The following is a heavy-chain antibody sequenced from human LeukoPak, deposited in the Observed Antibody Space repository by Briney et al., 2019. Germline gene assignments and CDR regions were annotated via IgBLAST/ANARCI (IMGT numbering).Heavy chain of an antibody. Sequence: GGSLRLSCAASGFTFSNYAMHWVRQAPGKGLEWVAVISSDGSNKYYADSVKGRFTISRDNSKNTLYLQMNSLRAEDTAVYYCVRDMSKAVAGTGAFDLWGQGTTVTVSS. V-gene: IGHV3-30-3*01. D-gene: IGHD6-19*01. CDR3: VRDMSKAVAGTGAFDL. CDR2: ISSDGSNK. CDR1: GFTFSNYA. J-gene: IGHJ3*01.